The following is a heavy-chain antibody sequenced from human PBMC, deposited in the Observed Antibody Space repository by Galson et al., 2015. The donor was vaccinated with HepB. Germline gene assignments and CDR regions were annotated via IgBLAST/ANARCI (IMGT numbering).Heavy chain of an antibody. CDR1: GYTFTSYG. D-gene: IGHD1-1*01. J-gene: IGHJ6*02. Sequence: QSGAEVKKPGASVKVSCKASGYTFTSYGISWVRQAPGQGLEWMGWISAYNGNTNYAQKLQGRVTMTTDTSTSTAYMELRSLRSDDTAVYYCARTAGYNWNDLYYYYGMDVWGQGTTVTVSS. CDR2: ISAYNGNT. CDR3: ARTAGYNWNDLYYYYGMDV. V-gene: IGHV1-18*01.